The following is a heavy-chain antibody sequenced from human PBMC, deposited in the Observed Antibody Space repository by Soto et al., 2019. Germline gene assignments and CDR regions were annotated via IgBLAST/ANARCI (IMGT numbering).Heavy chain of an antibody. CDR2: IYYTGNT. J-gene: IGHJ4*02. CDR3: ASGHDAYKVRY. V-gene: IGHV4-31*03. Sequence: QVQLQESGPGRVKPSQTLSLTCPVSGGSIRRGVTGSYGTWIRQLPGKGLEWIGYIYYTGNTYYNPSLKSRPTISIDTSENQFSLKLTSVTAADTAVYFCASGHDAYKVRYWGQGTLVTVSS. CDR1: GGSIRRGVTGSY. D-gene: IGHD1-1*01.